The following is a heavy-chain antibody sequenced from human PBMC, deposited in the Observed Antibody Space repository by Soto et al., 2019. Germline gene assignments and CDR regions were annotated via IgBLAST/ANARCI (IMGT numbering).Heavy chain of an antibody. J-gene: IGHJ4*02. Sequence: QVQLQESGPGLVKPSGTLSLTCAVSGGSISTSNWWSWVRQPPGKGLEWIGEVYRTGSTNYNPSPEPPLTLPXXXSXXQFSLKLTSVTAADTAVYYCARARATIAAAAIFDCWGQGTLVTVSS. V-gene: IGHV4-4*02. CDR2: VYRTGST. D-gene: IGHD6-13*01. CDR3: ARARATIAAAAIFDC. CDR1: GGSISTSNW.